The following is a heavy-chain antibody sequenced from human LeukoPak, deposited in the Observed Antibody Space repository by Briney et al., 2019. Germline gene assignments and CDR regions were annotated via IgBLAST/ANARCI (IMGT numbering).Heavy chain of an antibody. D-gene: IGHD5-24*01. V-gene: IGHV3-74*01. J-gene: IGHJ4*02. Sequence: PGGSLRLSCAASGFTFSSYWMHWVRQAPGKGLVWVSRINSDGSRTTYADSVKGRFTISRDNAKNSLYLQMNSLRAEDTAVYYCARLKMATMAVDYWGQGTLVTVSS. CDR3: ARLKMATMAVDY. CDR2: INSDGSRT. CDR1: GFTFSSYW.